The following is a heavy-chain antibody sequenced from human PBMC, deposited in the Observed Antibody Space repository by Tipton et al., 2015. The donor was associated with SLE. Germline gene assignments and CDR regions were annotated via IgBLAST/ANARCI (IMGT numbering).Heavy chain of an antibody. Sequence: VQLVQSGGGVVPPGGSLRLSCAASGFTFDDYGMSWVRQAPGKGLEWVSGINWNGGSTGYADSVKGRFTISRDNAKNSLYLQMNSLRAEDTALYYCAREMGAAAGLSDYYFDYWGQGTLVTVSS. D-gene: IGHD6-13*01. CDR3: AREMGAAAGLSDYYFDY. CDR2: INWNGGST. V-gene: IGHV3-20*04. CDR1: GFTFDDYG. J-gene: IGHJ4*02.